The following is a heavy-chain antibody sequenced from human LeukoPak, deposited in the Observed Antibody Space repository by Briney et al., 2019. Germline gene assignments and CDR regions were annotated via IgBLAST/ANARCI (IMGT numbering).Heavy chain of an antibody. CDR2: ISRSSGYV. Sequence: GGSLRLSCAASGLTLSSCSMNWVRQAPGKGLEWVSSISRSSGYVFYADSMKGRFTVSRDNSKNSLYLQMNTLRAEDTAVYYCARFPEGSSTWSIDSWGQGTLVTVSS. CDR1: GLTLSSCS. CDR3: ARFPEGSSTWSIDS. D-gene: IGHD6-13*01. V-gene: IGHV3-21*01. J-gene: IGHJ4*02.